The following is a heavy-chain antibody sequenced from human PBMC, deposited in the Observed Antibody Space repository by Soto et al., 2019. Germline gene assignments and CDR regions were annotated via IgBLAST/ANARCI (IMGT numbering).Heavy chain of an antibody. D-gene: IGHD6-13*01. V-gene: IGHV4-30-2*01. Sequence: SETLFLTCDVSGDTISTGGYTWAWIRQPPGKALEWIGHTYHSGNPYYNPSLKSRVIISVDRSKNHFSLKVRSVTAAGTAVYYCARAQQQLVRAGIIDWFDPWGQGTLVTSPQ. CDR1: GDTISTGGYT. CDR2: TYHSGNP. CDR3: ARAQQQLVRAGIIDWFDP. J-gene: IGHJ5*02.